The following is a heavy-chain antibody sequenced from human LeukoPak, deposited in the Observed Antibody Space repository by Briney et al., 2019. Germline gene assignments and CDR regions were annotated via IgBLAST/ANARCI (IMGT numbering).Heavy chain of an antibody. CDR2: LHPNNGAT. J-gene: IGHJ4*02. Sequence: ASVKVSCKASGYTFTGSGWYLYWLRQAPGQGLECVGWLHPNNGATGYAQKFQGRVAMTTDTSISTAYMELSRLRPDDTAIYYCARDGPAQMVDFDYWGQGTLVTFSS. D-gene: IGHD3-10*01. CDR3: ARDGPAQMVDFDY. V-gene: IGHV1-2*02. CDR1: GYTFTGSGWY.